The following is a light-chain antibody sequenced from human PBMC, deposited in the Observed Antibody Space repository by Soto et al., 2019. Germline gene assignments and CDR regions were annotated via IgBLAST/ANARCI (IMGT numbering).Light chain of an antibody. CDR1: QSVSSSF. Sequence: EIVLTQSPGTLSLSPGERATLSCRSSQSVSSSFLAWYQQKPGQAPRLLIYGASSRATVIPDRFRGSGSGTDFTLTISRLETEDVAVYYCQQDGSSPLPFGGGTKVEIK. CDR2: GAS. J-gene: IGKJ4*01. CDR3: QQDGSSPLP. V-gene: IGKV3-20*01.